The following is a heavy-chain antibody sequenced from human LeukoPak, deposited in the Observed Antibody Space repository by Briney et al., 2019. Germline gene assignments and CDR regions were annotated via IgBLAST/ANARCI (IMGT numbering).Heavy chain of an antibody. V-gene: IGHV3-30-3*01. CDR2: MSPDGDKK. CDR3: ARDSRLVVVEPYYYYGMDV. J-gene: IGHJ6*02. Sequence: GGSLRLSCAASGFTFSDYNMHWVRQAPGKGLDWVALMSPDGDKKYYADSVKGRFTISRDNSKNTVDLQLNSLRAGDTAVYYCARDSRLVVVEPYYYYGMDVWGQGTTVTVSS. D-gene: IGHD2-15*01. CDR1: GFTFSDYN.